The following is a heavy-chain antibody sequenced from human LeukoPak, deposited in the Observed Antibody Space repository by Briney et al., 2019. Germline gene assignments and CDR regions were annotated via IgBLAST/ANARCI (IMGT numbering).Heavy chain of an antibody. CDR2: IYYSGNT. J-gene: IGHJ4*02. CDR3: ARQTGSGLFILP. V-gene: IGHV4-39*01. Sequence: SETLSLTCTVSGVSISSSNSYWGWIRQPPGKGLEWIGSIYYSGNTYYNPSLKSQVSISIDTSKNQFSLRLTSVTAAHTAVYYGARQTGSGLFILPGGQGTLVTVSS. D-gene: IGHD3/OR15-3a*01. CDR1: GVSISSSNSY.